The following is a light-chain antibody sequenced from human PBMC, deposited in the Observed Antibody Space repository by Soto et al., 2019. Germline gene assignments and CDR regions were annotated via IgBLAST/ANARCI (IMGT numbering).Light chain of an antibody. CDR1: SSDVGAYNY. CDR2: EVS. J-gene: IGLJ1*01. CDR3: SSYADSNNYV. Sequence: QSVLTQPPSASGSPGQSVTISCTGTSSDVGAYNYVSWYQQHPGKAPKLMIYEVSKRPSGVPNRFSGSKSGNTASLTVSGLQPEDEADYYCSSYADSNNYVFGTGTKVTVL. V-gene: IGLV2-8*01.